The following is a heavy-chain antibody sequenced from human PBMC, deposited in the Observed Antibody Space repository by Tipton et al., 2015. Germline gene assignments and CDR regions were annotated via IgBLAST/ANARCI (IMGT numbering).Heavy chain of an antibody. D-gene: IGHD5-18*01. J-gene: IGHJ4*02. Sequence: TLSLTCTVSSGSISRSYWSWIRQPPGKGLEWIGYIFYDGSTNYNPSLKSRLTISVDTSKNQFSLRLSSVTAADTAVYYCAQINTPTYYFDYWGQGTLVTVSS. V-gene: IGHV4-59*01. CDR1: SGSISRSY. CDR2: IFYDGST. CDR3: AQINTPTYYFDY.